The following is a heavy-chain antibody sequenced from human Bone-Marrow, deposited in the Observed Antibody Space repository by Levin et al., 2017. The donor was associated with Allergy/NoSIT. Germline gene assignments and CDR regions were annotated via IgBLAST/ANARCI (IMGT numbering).Heavy chain of an antibody. Sequence: SCVASGFMFNVYGMHWVRQAPGKGLEWVAVIWDDGTNENYADSVKGRFTISRDNSMNTVFLQMNSLRAEDTAVYYCAKSPTLTGYYEWFDPWGQGTLVTVSS. J-gene: IGHJ5*02. CDR1: GFMFNVYG. V-gene: IGHV3-33*06. CDR2: IWDDGTNE. D-gene: IGHD3-9*01. CDR3: AKSPTLTGYYEWFDP.